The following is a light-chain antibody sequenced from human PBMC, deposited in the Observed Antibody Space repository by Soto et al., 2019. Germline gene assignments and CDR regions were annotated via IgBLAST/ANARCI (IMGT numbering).Light chain of an antibody. CDR3: SSYTSTSTPVV. CDR2: EVT. V-gene: IGLV2-14*01. J-gene: IGLJ2*01. CDR1: SSDIGGYNY. Sequence: QSVLTQPASLSGSPGQSITISCTGTSSDIGGYNYVSWYQQHPGKAPKLMIYEVTNRPSGVSSRFSGSKSDNTASLTISGLKAEDEADYYCSSYTSTSTPVVFGGGTTLTVL.